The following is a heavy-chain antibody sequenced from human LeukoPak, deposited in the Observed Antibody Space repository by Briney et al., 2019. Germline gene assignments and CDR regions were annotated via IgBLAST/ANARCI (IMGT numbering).Heavy chain of an antibody. Sequence: PGGSLRLSCAASGFTFSRHAMSWVRQAPGKGLEWVSTTGLNSVNTLCAESEQGRFSISRDNSKNTLDLQMDNLRVDDTAVYYCAKGDDIGKHPTRAYYFDTWGQGTLVTVSS. V-gene: IGHV3-23*01. CDR2: TGLNSVNT. J-gene: IGHJ4*02. D-gene: IGHD5-24*01. CDR1: GFTFSRHA. CDR3: AKGDDIGKHPTRAYYFDT.